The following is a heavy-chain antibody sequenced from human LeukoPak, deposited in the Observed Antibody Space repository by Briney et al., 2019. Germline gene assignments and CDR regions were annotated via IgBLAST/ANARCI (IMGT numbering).Heavy chain of an antibody. J-gene: IGHJ4*02. CDR3: ASLTGYSSSWYEFDY. Sequence: PGGPLTLSCAASGFTVGSNYMNWVRQAPGKGLEWVSVIYSGGGTYYADSVKGRFTISRDNSKNTLYLQMNSLRAEDTAMYYCASLTGYSSSWYEFDYWGQGTLVTVSS. D-gene: IGHD6-13*01. V-gene: IGHV3-53*01. CDR1: GFTVGSNY. CDR2: IYSGGGT.